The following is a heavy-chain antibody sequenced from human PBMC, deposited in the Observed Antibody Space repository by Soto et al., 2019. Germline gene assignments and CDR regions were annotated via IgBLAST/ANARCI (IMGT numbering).Heavy chain of an antibody. J-gene: IGHJ4*02. CDR2: ISYDGNNE. D-gene: IGHD6-13*01. CDR1: GFTFSRNA. V-gene: IGHV3-30*18. CDR3: TKDPSSIWFYFDY. Sequence: QVQLVESGGGVVQPGTSLRLSCAVSGFTFSRNAIHWVRQAPGKGLEWVAVISYDGNNEYYSDSVKGRFTISRDNSKNTVYLHMNSLRTEDTAVYYCTKDPSSIWFYFDYWGLGALVTVAS.